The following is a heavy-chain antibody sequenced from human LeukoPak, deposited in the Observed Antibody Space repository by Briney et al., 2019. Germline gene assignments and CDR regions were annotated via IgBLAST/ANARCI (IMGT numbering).Heavy chain of an antibody. J-gene: IGHJ5*02. V-gene: IGHV4-59*08. CDR2: IYYSGST. Sequence: PSETLSLTCTVSGGSIRTYYWSWIRQPPGKGLEWIGYIYYSGSTNYNPSLKSRVTISVDTSKNQFSLRLSSVTAADTAVYYCARNRYYYGSGNYGVPNWFDPWGQGTLVTVSS. CDR3: ARNRYYYGSGNYGVPNWFDP. CDR1: GGSIRTYY. D-gene: IGHD3-10*01.